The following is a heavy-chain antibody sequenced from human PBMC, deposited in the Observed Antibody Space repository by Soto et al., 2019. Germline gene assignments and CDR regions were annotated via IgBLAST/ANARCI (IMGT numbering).Heavy chain of an antibody. V-gene: IGHV4-59*08. CDR3: ERLGATYDAFDI. J-gene: IGHJ3*02. D-gene: IGHD1-26*01. Sequence: SETLSLTCTVSGGSISSYYWSWIRQPPGKGLEWIGYIYYSGSTNYNPSLKSRVTISVDASKNQFSLKLSSVTAADTAVYYCERLGATYDAFDIWGQGTMVTVSS. CDR1: GGSISSYY. CDR2: IYYSGST.